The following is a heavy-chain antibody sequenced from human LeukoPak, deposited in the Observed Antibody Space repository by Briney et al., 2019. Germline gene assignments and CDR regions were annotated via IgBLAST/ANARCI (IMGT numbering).Heavy chain of an antibody. Sequence: GGSLRLSCAASGFTFSSYWMSWVRQAPGKGLEWVAHIKQDGSEKYYVDSVKGRFTISRDNAKNSLYLQMNSLRAEDTAVYYCASGGRSSWYYYGMDVWGQGTTVTVSS. CDR2: IKQDGSEK. J-gene: IGHJ6*02. CDR3: ASGGRSSWYYYGMDV. CDR1: GFTFSSYW. D-gene: IGHD6-13*01. V-gene: IGHV3-7*01.